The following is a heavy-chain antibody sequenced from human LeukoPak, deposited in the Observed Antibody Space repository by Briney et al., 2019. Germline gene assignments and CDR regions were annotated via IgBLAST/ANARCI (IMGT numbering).Heavy chain of an antibody. CDR1: GFTFSSYW. CDR2: IYSGGST. Sequence: GGSLRLSCAASGFTFSSYWMHWVRQAPGKGLEWVSVIYSGGSTFYADSVKGRFTISRDKSKNTVYLQMNSLRDEDTAVYYCARGGPDRLPWENWFDPWGQGTLVTVSS. J-gene: IGHJ5*02. V-gene: IGHV3-53*01. CDR3: ARGGPDRLPWENWFDP. D-gene: IGHD4-23*01.